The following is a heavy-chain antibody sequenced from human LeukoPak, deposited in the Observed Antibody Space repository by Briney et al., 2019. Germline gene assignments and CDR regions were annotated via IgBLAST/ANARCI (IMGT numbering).Heavy chain of an antibody. Sequence: SETLSLTCIVSRASITSADYYWTWVRQPPGKGLEYVGYIHSTGITYYNTSLKSRVTISVDTSKNQFSLKLSSVTAADTAVYYCARQPKYYDVLTTFDYWGQGTLVTVSS. CDR3: ARQPKYYDVLTTFDY. V-gene: IGHV4-30-4*01. CDR1: RASITSADYY. J-gene: IGHJ4*02. D-gene: IGHD3-9*01. CDR2: IHSTGIT.